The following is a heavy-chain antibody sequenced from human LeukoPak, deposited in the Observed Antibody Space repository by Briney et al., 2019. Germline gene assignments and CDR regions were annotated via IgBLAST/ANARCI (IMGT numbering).Heavy chain of an antibody. Sequence: GGSLRHSCATSGFTFSDCGFHWVRQAPGRGLEWVAFMSFDGSDKYYSGSVKGRFTISRDNSKNTVSLQMNTLRAEDTAVYYCARDMGSVTYHFSHFDIWGQETLVTVSS. CDR3: ARDMGSVTYHFSHFDI. V-gene: IGHV3-30*12. D-gene: IGHD4-17*01. J-gene: IGHJ4*02. CDR2: MSFDGSDK. CDR1: GFTFSDCG.